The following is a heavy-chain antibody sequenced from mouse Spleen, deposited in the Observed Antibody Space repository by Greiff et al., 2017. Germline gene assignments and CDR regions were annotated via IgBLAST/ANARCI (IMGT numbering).Heavy chain of an antibody. CDR1: GFTFSDYY. Sequence: EVNVVESGGGLVQPGGSLKLSCATSGFTFSDYYMYWVRQTPEKRLEWVAYISNGGGSTYYPDTVKGRFTISRDNAKNTLYLQMSRLKSEDTAMYYCARYDYDLGFAYWGQGTLVTVSA. CDR3: ARYDYDLGFAY. D-gene: IGHD2-4*01. CDR2: ISNGGGST. V-gene: IGHV5-12*02. J-gene: IGHJ3*01.